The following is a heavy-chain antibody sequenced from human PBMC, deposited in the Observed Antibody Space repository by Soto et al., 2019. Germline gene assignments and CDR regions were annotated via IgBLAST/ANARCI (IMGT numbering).Heavy chain of an antibody. J-gene: IGHJ3*02. CDR3: ARGGYGGNSRHAFGI. V-gene: IGHV4-31*02. D-gene: IGHD4-17*01. CDR2: IYYSGST. CDR1: GGSISSGGYY. Sequence: PSETLSLTCTVSGGSISSGGYYWSWIRQHPGKGLEWIGYIYYSGSTYYNPSLKSRVTISVDTSKNQFSLKLSSVTAADTAVYYCARGGYGGNSRHAFGIWGPGTMVTVSS.